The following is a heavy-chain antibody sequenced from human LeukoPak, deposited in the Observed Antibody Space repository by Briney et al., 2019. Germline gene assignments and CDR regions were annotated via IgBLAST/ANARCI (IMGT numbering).Heavy chain of an antibody. V-gene: IGHV3-30-3*01. J-gene: IGHJ4*02. CDR2: MSSDGTNK. CDR3: AGDEGSFVGPRDH. D-gene: IGHD3-9*01. Sequence: GGSLRLSCAASGFTFSSYIIHWVRQAPGKGLEWVAGMSSDGTNKHYADSVKGRFTISRDNSKRTLYLQMNGLRPEDTAVYYCAGDEGSFVGPRDHWGQGTLVTVSS. CDR1: GFTFSSYI.